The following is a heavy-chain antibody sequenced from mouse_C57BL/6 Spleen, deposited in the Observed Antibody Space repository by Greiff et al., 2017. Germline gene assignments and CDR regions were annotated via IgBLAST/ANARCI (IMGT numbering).Heavy chain of an antibody. CDR3: ESSGHCYGSSYGFDY. CDR2: INPNNGGT. CDR1: GYTFTDYY. Sequence: EVQLQQSGPELVKPGASVKISCKASGYTFTDYYMNWVKQSHGKSLEWIGDINPNNGGTSYNQKFKGKATLTVDKSSSTAYMELRSLTSADSAVYYCESSGHCYGSSYGFDYGGQGTTVTVSS. D-gene: IGHD1-1*01. V-gene: IGHV1-26*01. J-gene: IGHJ2*01.